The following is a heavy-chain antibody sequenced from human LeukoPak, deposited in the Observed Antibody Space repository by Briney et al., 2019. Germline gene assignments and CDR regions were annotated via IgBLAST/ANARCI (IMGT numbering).Heavy chain of an antibody. D-gene: IGHD5-24*01. CDR1: GYTFTSYG. CDR3: ARAESERGDGYNWEGFDY. J-gene: IGHJ4*02. Sequence: SVKVSCKASGYTFTSYGISWVRQAPGQGLEWMGRIIPIFGTANYAQKFQGRVTITTDESTSTAYMELSSLRSEDTAVYYCARAESERGDGYNWEGFDYWGQGTLVTVSS. CDR2: IIPIFGTA. V-gene: IGHV1-69*05.